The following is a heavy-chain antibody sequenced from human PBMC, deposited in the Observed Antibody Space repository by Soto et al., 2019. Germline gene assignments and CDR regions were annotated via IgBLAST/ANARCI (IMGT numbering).Heavy chain of an antibody. J-gene: IGHJ4*02. Sequence: GASVKVSCKASGYTFTSYYMHWVRQAPGQGLEWMGIIDPSGGSTSYAQKFQGRVSMTRDTSTSTVYMDLSSLRSEDTAVYYCARDLTGGPTYYDFWSGYSPVDYWGLGTLVTVSS. V-gene: IGHV1-46*03. D-gene: IGHD3-3*01. CDR1: GYTFTSYY. CDR3: ARDLTGGPTYYDFWSGYSPVDY. CDR2: IDPSGGST.